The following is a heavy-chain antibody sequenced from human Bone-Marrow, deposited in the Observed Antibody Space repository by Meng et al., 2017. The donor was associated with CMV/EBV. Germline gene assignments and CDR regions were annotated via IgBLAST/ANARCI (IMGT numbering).Heavy chain of an antibody. CDR3: ARVEYYYDSSGYSFDY. Sequence: GGSLRLSCAASGFTFSSYSMNWVRQAPGKGLEWVSSISSSSSYIYYADSVKGRFTISRDNAKNSLYLQMNSLRAEDTAVYYCARVEYYYDSSGYSFDYWGQGTLVTVSS. CDR1: GFTFSSYS. J-gene: IGHJ4*02. CDR2: ISSSSSYI. V-gene: IGHV3-21*01. D-gene: IGHD3-22*01.